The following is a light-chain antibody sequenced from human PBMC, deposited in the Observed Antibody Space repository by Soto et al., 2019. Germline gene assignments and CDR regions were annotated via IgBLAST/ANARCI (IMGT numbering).Light chain of an antibody. Sequence: AIQMTQSPSSLSASVGDRVTITCRASQAIRNDLGWYQQKPGKAPKLLMYAVSSLQSGVPSRFSGSGFGTDFTLTISSLQPEDVATYFCLQDHNFPFTFGPGTKVDIK. CDR2: AVS. CDR3: LQDHNFPFT. V-gene: IGKV1-6*01. J-gene: IGKJ3*01. CDR1: QAIRND.